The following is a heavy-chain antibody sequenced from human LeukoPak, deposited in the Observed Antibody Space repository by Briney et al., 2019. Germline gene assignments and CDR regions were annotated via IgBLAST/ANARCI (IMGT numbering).Heavy chain of an antibody. CDR1: GFTFSDYG. Sequence: GGSLRLSCAASGFTFSDYGMHWVRQAPGKGLEWVAVISYDGSNKNHADSVKGRFTISRDNSKNTLYLQMISLRAEDTAVYYCAKGPTRISPFDYWGQGTLVTVSS. J-gene: IGHJ4*02. CDR3: AKGPTRISPFDY. D-gene: IGHD2-15*01. CDR2: ISYDGSNK. V-gene: IGHV3-33*05.